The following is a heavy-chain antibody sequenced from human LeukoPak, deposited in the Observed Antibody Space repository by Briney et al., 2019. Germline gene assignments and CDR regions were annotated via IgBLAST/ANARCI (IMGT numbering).Heavy chain of an antibody. CDR3: ARGGRWVPEVPTTYYFDS. CDR1: GFTFTSHD. D-gene: IGHD4-23*01. V-gene: IGHV3-48*03. Sequence: TGGSLRLSCAASGFTFTSHDMNWVRQAPQKGLEWLAYISDAGNTVYYADSVKGRFTISRDNAKNSLSLQMNSLSAEDTAVYYCARGGRWVPEVPTTYYFDSWGHGSPVTVSS. CDR2: ISDAGNTV. J-gene: IGHJ4*01.